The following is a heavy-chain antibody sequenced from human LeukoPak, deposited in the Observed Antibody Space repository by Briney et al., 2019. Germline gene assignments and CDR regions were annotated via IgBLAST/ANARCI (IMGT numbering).Heavy chain of an antibody. Sequence: VGSLRLSCAASGLTFSSYWMHWVRQAPGGGLLWVSRIHSDEIRTNYADSVAGRFTISRDNAKNTVYLQMNSLRNEDTAVYYCARGIYGDPVAFDYCGQGTLVTVSS. CDR1: GLTFSSYW. J-gene: IGHJ4*02. V-gene: IGHV3-74*01. CDR2: IHSDEIRT. CDR3: ARGIYGDPVAFDY. D-gene: IGHD4/OR15-4a*01.